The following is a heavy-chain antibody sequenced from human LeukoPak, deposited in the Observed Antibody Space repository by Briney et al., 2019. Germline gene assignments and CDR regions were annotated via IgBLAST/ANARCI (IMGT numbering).Heavy chain of an antibody. J-gene: IGHJ4*02. CDR2: ISAYNGNT. V-gene: IGHV1-18*01. CDR3: ARDLGHYYDSSGYLLDY. CDR1: GYTFTSYG. D-gene: IGHD3-22*01. Sequence: GASVKVSCKASGYTFTSYGISWVRQAPGQGLEWMGWISAYNGNTNYAQKLQGRVTTTTDTSTSTAYMELRSLRSDDTAVYYCARDLGHYYDSSGYLLDYWGQGTLVTVSS.